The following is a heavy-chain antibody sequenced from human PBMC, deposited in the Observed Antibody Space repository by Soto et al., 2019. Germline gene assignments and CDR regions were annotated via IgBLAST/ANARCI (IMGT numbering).Heavy chain of an antibody. CDR2: IYYSGST. D-gene: IGHD2-15*01. Sequence: SSETLPLTCTVSGASINSGDYYWSWIRQPPGKGLEWIGYIYYSGSTYYNPSLKSRVTISVDTSKNQFSLKLSSVTAADTAVYYCAGFSEVAATDINWFDPWGQGTLVTVSS. CDR1: GASINSGDYY. CDR3: AGFSEVAATDINWFDP. V-gene: IGHV4-30-4*01. J-gene: IGHJ5*02.